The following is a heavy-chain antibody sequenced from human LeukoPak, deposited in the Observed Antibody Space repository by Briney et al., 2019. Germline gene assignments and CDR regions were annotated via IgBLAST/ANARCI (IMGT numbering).Heavy chain of an antibody. CDR1: GFTFSTYS. J-gene: IGHJ4*02. CDR2: ISSSSSYI. CDR3: ARDGFVGAADY. V-gene: IGHV3-21*01. Sequence: GGSLRLSCAASGFTFSTYSMTWVRQAPGKGLEWVSSISSSSSYIYYADSVKGRFTISRDNAKNSLFLQMNSLRVEDTAVFYCARDGFVGAADYWGQGTLVTVSS. D-gene: IGHD6-13*01.